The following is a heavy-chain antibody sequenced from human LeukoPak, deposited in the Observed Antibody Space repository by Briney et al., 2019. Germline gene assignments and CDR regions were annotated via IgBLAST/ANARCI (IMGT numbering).Heavy chain of an antibody. D-gene: IGHD2-2*01. CDR1: GYTFSAYY. CDR2: ISPNSGGT. J-gene: IGHJ6*02. V-gene: IGHV1-2*02. CDR3: ARPTSVCSSTSCLYGMDV. Sequence: ASVKVSCKASGYTFSAYYMHWVRQAPGQELEWMGWISPNSGGTNYAQKFQGRVTTTRDTSISTAYMELSRLRSDDTAVYYCARPTSVCSSTSCLYGMDVWGQGTTVTVSS.